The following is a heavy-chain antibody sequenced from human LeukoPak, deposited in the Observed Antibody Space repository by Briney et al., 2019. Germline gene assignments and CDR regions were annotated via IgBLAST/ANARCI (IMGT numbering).Heavy chain of an antibody. CDR3: AKANIKSRFLEGNYFDY. D-gene: IGHD3-3*01. Sequence: GGSLRLSCAASGFTFSSYAMSWVRQAPGKGLEWVSAISGSGGSTYYADSVKGRFTISRDNSKNTLYLQMNSLRAEDTAVYYCAKANIKSRFLEGNYFDYWGQGTLVTVSS. CDR2: ISGSGGST. CDR1: GFTFSSYA. J-gene: IGHJ4*02. V-gene: IGHV3-23*01.